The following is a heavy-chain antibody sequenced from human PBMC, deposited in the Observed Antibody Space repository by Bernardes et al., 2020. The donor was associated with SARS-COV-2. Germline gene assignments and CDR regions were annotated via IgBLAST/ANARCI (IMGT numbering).Heavy chain of an antibody. D-gene: IGHD1-26*01. Sequence: GGSLRLSCAAPGFTFSSYGMHWVRQAPGKGLEWVAVIWYDGINKYYADSVKGRFTISRDNSKNTLYLQMNSLRVEDTAVYYCARDRIVGATDAFDFWGQGTMVTVSS. CDR3: ARDRIVGATDAFDF. J-gene: IGHJ3*01. V-gene: IGHV3-33*01. CDR1: GFTFSSYG. CDR2: IWYDGINK.